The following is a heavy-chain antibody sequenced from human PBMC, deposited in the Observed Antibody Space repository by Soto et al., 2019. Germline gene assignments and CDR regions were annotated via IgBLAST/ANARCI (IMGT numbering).Heavy chain of an antibody. CDR1: GFTFTSAA. J-gene: IGHJ6*03. V-gene: IGHV1-58*02. Sequence: SVKVSCKASGFTFTSAAMQWVRQARGQRLEWRGWIVVGSGNTNYAQKFQERVTITMDMSRSTAYMELSSLRSEDTAVYYCATGGVEYVVVAATLPLGYYYYMDVWGKGTTVTVSS. CDR2: IVVGSGNT. D-gene: IGHD2-15*01. CDR3: ATGGVEYVVVAATLPLGYYYYMDV.